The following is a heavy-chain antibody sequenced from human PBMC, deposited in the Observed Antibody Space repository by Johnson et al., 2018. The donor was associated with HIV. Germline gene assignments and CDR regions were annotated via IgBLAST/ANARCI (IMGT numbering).Heavy chain of an antibody. D-gene: IGHD5-18*01. Sequence: QVQLVESGGGVVQPGRSLRLSCAASGFTFSNYPMHWVRQAPGKGLEWVAVISFDGSKKYHADSVKGRFTISRDNSKNTLYLQMNSLRAEDTAVYYCARLPSGYSRDDLDIWGQGTMVTVSS. CDR3: ARLPSGYSRDDLDI. CDR1: GFTFSNYP. J-gene: IGHJ3*02. V-gene: IGHV3-30*14. CDR2: ISFDGSKK.